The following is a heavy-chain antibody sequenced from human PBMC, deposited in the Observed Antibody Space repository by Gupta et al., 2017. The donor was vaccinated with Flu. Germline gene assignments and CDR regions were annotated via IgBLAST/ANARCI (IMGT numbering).Heavy chain of an antibody. CDR3: ARKGGGQCSGGSCYSFDF. V-gene: IGHV1-69*01. CDR2: IIPIFGTT. D-gene: IGHD2-15*01. CDR1: GVTFSSYA. J-gene: IGHJ4*02. Sequence: QVHLVQSGAEMKKPGSSVKVSCKTSGVTFSSYAINWVRQAPGQGLEWMGGIIPIFGTTNDAQRFRGRVTLTADESTSTAYMELNSLRSEDTAVYYCARKGGGQCSGGSCYSFDFWGQGSLVTVSS.